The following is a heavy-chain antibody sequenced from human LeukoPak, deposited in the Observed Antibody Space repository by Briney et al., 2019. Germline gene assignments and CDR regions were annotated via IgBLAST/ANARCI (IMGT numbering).Heavy chain of an antibody. D-gene: IGHD3-22*01. Sequence: ASVKVSCKASGYTFTSYDINWVRQAPGQGLEWMGWMNPNSGNTGYAQKFQGRVTMTRDMSTSTVYMELSSLRSEDTAVYYCARGHYYDSSGYGINDYWGQGTLVTVSS. V-gene: IGHV1-8*01. CDR3: ARGHYYDSSGYGINDY. J-gene: IGHJ4*02. CDR2: MNPNSGNT. CDR1: GYTFTSYD.